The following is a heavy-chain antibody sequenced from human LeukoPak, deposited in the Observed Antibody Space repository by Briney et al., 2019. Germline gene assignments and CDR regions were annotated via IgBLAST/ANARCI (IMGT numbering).Heavy chain of an antibody. CDR3: STFSNTPVVRGQN. J-gene: IGHJ4*02. CDR2: IKSKTDGGTT. V-gene: IGHV3-15*01. D-gene: IGHD5-18*01. CDR1: GFTFSNAW. Sequence: GGSLRLSCAASGFTFSNAWMSWVRQAPGKGLEWVGRIKSKTDGGTTDYAAHVKDRFAISRDDSKNTLYLQMNSLKTEDTAVYYCSTFSNTPVVRGQNWGQGTLVTVSS.